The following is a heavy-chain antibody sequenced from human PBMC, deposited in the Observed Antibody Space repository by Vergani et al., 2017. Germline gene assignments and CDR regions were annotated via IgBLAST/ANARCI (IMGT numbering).Heavy chain of an antibody. J-gene: IGHJ4*02. CDR1: GITFWKFG. CDR2: ISWNSGAV. Sequence: EVDLVESGGGLAQPGGSLRLSCEASGITFWKFGMHWVRQGPGKGLEWVSGISWNSGAVDYADSVRGRFTISRDNAKNSLFLEMNSLRFEDTAVYYCARDPGSSGAYYFDCWGQGTLVTVSS. CDR3: ARDPGSSGAYYFDC. V-gene: IGHV3-9*01. D-gene: IGHD6-19*01.